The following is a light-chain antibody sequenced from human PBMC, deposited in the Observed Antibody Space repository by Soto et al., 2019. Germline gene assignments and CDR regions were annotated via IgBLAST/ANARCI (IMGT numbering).Light chain of an antibody. CDR1: SSNIGEND. J-gene: IGLJ2*01. V-gene: IGLV1-51*01. Sequence: QSVLTQPPSVSAAPGQTVTNSCSGSSSNIGENDVSWYQQFPGTAPKLLIYSNNKRPSGIPDRCSGSRSGTSATLGITGLQTGDEADYYCGTWDTSLSGGVFGGGTQLTVL. CDR2: SNN. CDR3: GTWDTSLSGGV.